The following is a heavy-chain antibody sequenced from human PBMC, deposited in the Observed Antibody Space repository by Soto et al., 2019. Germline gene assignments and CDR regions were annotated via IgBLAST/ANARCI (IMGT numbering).Heavy chain of an antibody. J-gene: IGHJ4*02. Sequence: LSLTCTVSGGSITSGDYYWSWVRQPPGKGLEWIGYIYYSGTTYYNPSLKSRVTISVDTSTNQFSLKLNSVTAADTAVYFCARVPHYYDSSGHFRDSWGQGTMVTVSS. CDR1: GGSITSGDYY. CDR2: IYYSGTT. V-gene: IGHV4-30-4*01. CDR3: ARVPHYYDSSGHFRDS. D-gene: IGHD3-22*01.